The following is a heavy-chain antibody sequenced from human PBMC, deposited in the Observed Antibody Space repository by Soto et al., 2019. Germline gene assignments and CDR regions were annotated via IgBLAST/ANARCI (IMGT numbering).Heavy chain of an antibody. V-gene: IGHV1-18*01. D-gene: IGHD1-26*01. J-gene: IGHJ6*02. Sequence: ASVKVSCKASGYTFTSYGISWVRQAPGQGLEWMGWISAYNGNTNYAQKLQGRVTMTTDTSTSTAYMELRSLRSDDTAVYYCARDRVVGATSQFYYYYGVDVWGQGTTVTVSS. CDR2: ISAYNGNT. CDR1: GYTFTSYG. CDR3: ARDRVVGATSQFYYYYGVDV.